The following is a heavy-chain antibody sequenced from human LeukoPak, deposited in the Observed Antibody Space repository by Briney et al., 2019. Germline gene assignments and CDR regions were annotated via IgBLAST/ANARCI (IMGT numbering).Heavy chain of an antibody. CDR1: GGTFSSYA. CDR2: IIPIFGTA. J-gene: IGHJ6*04. Sequence: SVKVSCKASGGTFSSYAISWVRQAPGQGLEWMGGIIPIFGTANYAQKFQGRVTITADKSTSTAYMELSSLRSEDTAVYYCARTCALSGGSCNSVCYYYGMDVWGKGTTVAVSS. D-gene: IGHD2-15*01. CDR3: ARTCALSGGSCNSVCYYYGMDV. V-gene: IGHV1-69*06.